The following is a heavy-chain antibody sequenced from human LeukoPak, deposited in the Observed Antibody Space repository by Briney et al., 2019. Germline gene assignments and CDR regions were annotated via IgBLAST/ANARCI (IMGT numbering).Heavy chain of an antibody. J-gene: IGHJ6*02. V-gene: IGHV3-33*01. CDR2: IWYDGSNK. CDR3: ARDETLYYNYGMDV. Sequence: GGSLRLSCAASGFTFSSYGMHWVRQAPGKGLEWVAVIWYDGSNKYYADSVKGRFTISRDNSKNTLYLQMNSLRAEDTAVYYCARDETLYYNYGMDVWGQGTTVTVSS. CDR1: GFTFSSYG.